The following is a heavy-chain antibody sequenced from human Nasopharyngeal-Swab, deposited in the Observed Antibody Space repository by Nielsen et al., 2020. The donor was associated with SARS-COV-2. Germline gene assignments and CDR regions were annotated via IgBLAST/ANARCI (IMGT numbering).Heavy chain of an antibody. CDR2: INDRGSG. CDR1: GGTLNGFH. Sequence: SQTLSLTCVVFGGTLNGFHWKWIRQTPGKGLEWIGEINDRGSGNYNPSLRSRVTISAGTSNTQFSLKLNSVTAADTAVYYCARGQDAYYYMDVWGEGTTVTVSS. CDR3: ARGQDAYYYMDV. J-gene: IGHJ6*03. V-gene: IGHV4-34*01. D-gene: IGHD2-15*01.